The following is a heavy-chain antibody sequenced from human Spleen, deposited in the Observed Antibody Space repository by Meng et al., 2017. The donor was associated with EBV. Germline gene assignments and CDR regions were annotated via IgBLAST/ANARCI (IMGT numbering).Heavy chain of an antibody. CDR3: ARATRNQLLSDS. CDR1: GYTFTTYD. Sequence: QVQLVQSGAELKKTGASVKVYCKASGYTFTTYDINGVRQAAGQGLEWMGWMNPESSNTGYAQKFQGRVTMTRDTSTSTAYMELSSLISEDTAVYYCARATRNQLLSDSWGQGTLVTVSS. V-gene: IGHV1-8*02. CDR2: MNPESSNT. D-gene: IGHD2-2*01. J-gene: IGHJ4*02.